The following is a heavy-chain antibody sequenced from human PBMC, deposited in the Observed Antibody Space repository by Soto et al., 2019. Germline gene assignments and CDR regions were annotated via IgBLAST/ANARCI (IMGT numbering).Heavy chain of an antibody. V-gene: IGHV2-5*02. CDR3: ARAYSGYDWGSFDD. CDR1: EFSLSINGLG. J-gene: IGHJ4*02. Sequence: QITLKESGPTLVKPTQTLTLTCTFSEFSLSINGLGVGWIRQPPGKALEWLALIYRDDDKRYSPSLMSRLTITKDTSKNQVVLTMTHMDPMDTATYYCARAYSGYDWGSFDDWGQGTLVTVSS. D-gene: IGHD5-12*01. CDR2: IYRDDDK.